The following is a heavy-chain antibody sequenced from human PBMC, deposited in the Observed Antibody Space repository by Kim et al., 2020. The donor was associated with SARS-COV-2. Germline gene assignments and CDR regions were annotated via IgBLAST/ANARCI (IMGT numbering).Heavy chain of an antibody. J-gene: IGHJ4*02. Sequence: GGSLRLSCSASGFTFSAYAMTWVRQAPGKGLEWVSVIGSGGVITSYADSVKGRFTISRDNSANTLYLQMNSLRVEDTALYYCAKRMVPAFDYFDSWGQGTLVTVSS. V-gene: IGHV3-23*01. D-gene: IGHD2-8*01. CDR2: IGSGGVIT. CDR3: AKRMVPAFDYFDS. CDR1: GFTFSAYA.